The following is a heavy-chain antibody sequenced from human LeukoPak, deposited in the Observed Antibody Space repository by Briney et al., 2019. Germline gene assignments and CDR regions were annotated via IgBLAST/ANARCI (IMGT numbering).Heavy chain of an antibody. CDR3: AREVVLGHRHYYYGMDV. D-gene: IGHD2-8*02. CDR2: ISYDGSNK. Sequence: GGSLRLSCAASGFTFSSYGMHWVRQAPGKGLEWVAVISYDGSNKYYADSVKGRFTISRDNSKNTLYLQMNSLRAEDTAVYYCAREVVLGHRHYYYGMDVWGQGTTVTVS. CDR1: GFTFSSYG. J-gene: IGHJ6*02. V-gene: IGHV3-30*03.